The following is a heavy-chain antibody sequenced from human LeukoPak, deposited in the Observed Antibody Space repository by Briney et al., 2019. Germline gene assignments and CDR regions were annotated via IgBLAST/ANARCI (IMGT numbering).Heavy chain of an antibody. CDR2: FDPEDGET. Sequence: ASVKVSCKVSGYTLTELSMHWVRQAPGKGLEWMGGFDPEDGETIYAQKFQGRVTMTEDTSTDTAYMELSSLRSEGTAVYYCATVYYYDSSGYYYYFDYWGQGTLVTVSS. V-gene: IGHV1-24*01. CDR1: GYTLTELS. CDR3: ATVYYYDSSGYYYYFDY. D-gene: IGHD3-22*01. J-gene: IGHJ4*02.